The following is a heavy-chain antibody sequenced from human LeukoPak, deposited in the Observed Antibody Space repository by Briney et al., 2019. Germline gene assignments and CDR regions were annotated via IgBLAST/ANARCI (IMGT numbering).Heavy chain of an antibody. V-gene: IGHV3-74*01. D-gene: IGHD3-3*01. Sequence: GGSLRLSCAASGFTFSSYWMHWVRHAPGKGLVWVSRINSDGSSTSYADSVKGRFTISRDNAKNTLYLQMNSLRAEDTAVYYCARGDYDFWSGYIVGYYFDYWGQGTLVTVSS. CDR2: INSDGSST. CDR3: ARGDYDFWSGYIVGYYFDY. CDR1: GFTFSSYW. J-gene: IGHJ4*02.